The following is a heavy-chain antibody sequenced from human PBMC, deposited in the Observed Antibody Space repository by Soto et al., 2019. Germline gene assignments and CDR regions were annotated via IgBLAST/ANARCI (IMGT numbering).Heavy chain of an antibody. Sequence: GGSLRLSCAASGFTFSSYAMHWVRQAPGKGLEWVAVISYDGSNKYYADSVKGRFTISRDNSKNTLYLQMNSLRAEDTAVYYCARDIEVAATLFYYYYYGMDVWGQGTTVTAP. D-gene: IGHD2-15*01. V-gene: IGHV3-30-3*01. CDR3: ARDIEVAATLFYYYYYGMDV. CDR1: GFTFSSYA. CDR2: ISYDGSNK. J-gene: IGHJ6*02.